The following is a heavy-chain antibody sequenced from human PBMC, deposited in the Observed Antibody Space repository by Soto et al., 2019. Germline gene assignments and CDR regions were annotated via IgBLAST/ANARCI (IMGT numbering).Heavy chain of an antibody. Sequence: QVQLVESGGGVVQPGRSLRLSCAASGFTFSSYGMHWVRQAPGKGLEWVAGIWYDGSNKYYADSVKGRFTISRDNSKNTLYLQMNSLRAEDTAVYYCARDREYYGLDVWGQGATVTVSS. V-gene: IGHV3-33*01. CDR1: GFTFSSYG. CDR3: ARDREYYGLDV. CDR2: IWYDGSNK. D-gene: IGHD1-26*01. J-gene: IGHJ6*02.